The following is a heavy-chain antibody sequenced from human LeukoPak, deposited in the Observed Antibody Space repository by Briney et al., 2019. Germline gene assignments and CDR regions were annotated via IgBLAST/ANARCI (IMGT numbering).Heavy chain of an antibody. Sequence: SETLSLTCTASGGSISSYYWSWIRQPPGRRLEWIGHISYSGSTDYSPSLKSRVTISVDTSKNQLSLKLSSVTAADTAVYYCAGGGVLWFGERYYYMDVWGKGTTVTVSS. CDR3: AGGGVLWFGERYYYMDV. CDR1: GGSISSYY. V-gene: IGHV4-59*01. CDR2: ISYSGST. J-gene: IGHJ6*03. D-gene: IGHD3-10*01.